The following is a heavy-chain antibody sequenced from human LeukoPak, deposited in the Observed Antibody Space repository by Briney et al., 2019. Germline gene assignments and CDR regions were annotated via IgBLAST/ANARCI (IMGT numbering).Heavy chain of an antibody. CDR2: ISGSGGST. V-gene: IGHV3-23*01. Sequence: GGSLRLSCAASGFTFTSYAMSWVRQAPGKGLEWVSGISGSGGSTHYADSVKGRFTISRDNAKNSLYLQMNSLRAEDTAVYYCARDYGGSSPFDYWGQGTLVTVSS. J-gene: IGHJ4*02. CDR3: ARDYGGSSPFDY. CDR1: GFTFTSYA. D-gene: IGHD4-23*01.